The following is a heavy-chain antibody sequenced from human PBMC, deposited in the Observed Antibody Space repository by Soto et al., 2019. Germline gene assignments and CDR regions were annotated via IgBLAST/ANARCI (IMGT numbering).Heavy chain of an antibody. CDR2: ISGSGGST. V-gene: IGHV3-23*01. Sequence: GGSLRLSCAASGFTFSSYAMSWVRQAPGKGLEWVSAISGSGGSTYYADSVKGRFTISRDNSKNTLYLQMNSLRAEDTAVYYCAKGGFLYDSSPAYFDYWGQGTLVTVSS. D-gene: IGHD3-22*01. J-gene: IGHJ4*02. CDR3: AKGGFLYDSSPAYFDY. CDR1: GFTFSSYA.